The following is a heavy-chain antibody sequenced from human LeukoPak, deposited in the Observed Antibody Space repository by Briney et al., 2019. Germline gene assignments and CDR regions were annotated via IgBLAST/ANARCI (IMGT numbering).Heavy chain of an antibody. Sequence: SGTLSLTCAVSGGSISSSNWWSWVRQPPGKGLEWIGEIYHSGSTNYNPSLKSRVTISVDKSENQFSLKLSSVTAADTAVYYCAEGSGNAWFDPWGQGTLVTVSS. V-gene: IGHV4-4*02. D-gene: IGHD3-10*01. CDR3: AEGSGNAWFDP. CDR2: IYHSGST. J-gene: IGHJ5*02. CDR1: GGSISSSNW.